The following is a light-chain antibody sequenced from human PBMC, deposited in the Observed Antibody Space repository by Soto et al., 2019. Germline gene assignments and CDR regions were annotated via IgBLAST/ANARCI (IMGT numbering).Light chain of an antibody. J-gene: IGLJ3*02. CDR3: SSYTTSSTGV. Sequence: QSALTQPASMSGSPGQSITISCTGTSSDVGGYNYVSWYQQHPGKAPKVMIYDVTNRPSGVSNRFSGSKSGNTASLTISGLQAEDEADYYCSSYTTSSTGVFGGGTKVTVL. V-gene: IGLV2-14*01. CDR2: DVT. CDR1: SSDVGGYNY.